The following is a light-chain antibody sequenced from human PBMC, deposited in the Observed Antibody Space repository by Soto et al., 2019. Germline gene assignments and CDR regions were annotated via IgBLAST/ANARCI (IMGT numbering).Light chain of an antibody. CDR3: CSYAGNKTVV. CDR2: DVS. J-gene: IGLJ3*02. V-gene: IGLV2-11*01. CDR1: SSDVGGYIY. Sequence: QAVVTQPASVSGSPGQSITISCTGTSSDVGGYIYVSWYQQYPAKAPKVMIYDVSRRPSGVPDRFSGSKSGNTASLTISGLQAEDEAVYYCCSYAGNKTVVFGGGTKLTVL.